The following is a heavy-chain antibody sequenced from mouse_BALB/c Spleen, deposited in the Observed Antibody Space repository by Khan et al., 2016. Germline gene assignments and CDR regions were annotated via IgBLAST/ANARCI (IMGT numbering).Heavy chain of an antibody. J-gene: IGHJ4*01. CDR1: GFSLGAYG. CDR3: ARDGWGYLAMDY. CDR2: IWGDGNT. D-gene: IGHD2-2*01. Sequence: QVQLKESGPGLVAPSQSLSITCTVAGFSLGAYGVYWVRQPPGKGLEWLGMIWGDGNTDYNSALNSRLIISKDNSNSQVFLKINSLQTEDTAMYYCARDGWGYLAMDYWGQGTSVTVSS. V-gene: IGHV2-6-7*01.